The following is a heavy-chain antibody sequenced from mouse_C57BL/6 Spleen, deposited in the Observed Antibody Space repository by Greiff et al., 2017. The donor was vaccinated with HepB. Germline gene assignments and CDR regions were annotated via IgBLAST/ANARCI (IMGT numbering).Heavy chain of an antibody. CDR2: IYPGSGST. V-gene: IGHV1-55*01. J-gene: IGHJ2*01. CDR1: GYTFTSYW. CDR3: ARENRGYFDY. Sequence: QVQLQQPGAELVKPGASVKMSCKASGYTFTSYWITWVKQRLGQGLEWIGDIYPGSGSTNYNEKFKSKATLTVDTSPSTAYMQLSSLTSEDSAVYYCARENRGYFDYWGQGTTLTVSS.